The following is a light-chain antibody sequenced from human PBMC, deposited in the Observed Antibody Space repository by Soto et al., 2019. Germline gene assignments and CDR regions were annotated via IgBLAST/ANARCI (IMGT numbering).Light chain of an antibody. CDR1: QDIDTH. Sequence: DIQMTQSPSSLSASLGDRVTITCRANQDIDTHLNWYQQKPRKAPKLLIFRSFALQSGVPSRFSGSGSGTDFTLTINSLLREEFATYYCQQTYSPYVSFGGGSKVVI. CDR2: RSF. V-gene: IGKV1-39*01. CDR3: QQTYSPYVS. J-gene: IGKJ4*01.